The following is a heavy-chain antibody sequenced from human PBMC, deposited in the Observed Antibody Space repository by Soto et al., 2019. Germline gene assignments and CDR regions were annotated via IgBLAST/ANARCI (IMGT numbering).Heavy chain of an antibody. V-gene: IGHV3-7*01. D-gene: IGHD2-15*01. CDR1: GFTFSSYW. CDR2: IKQDGSEK. CDR3: ARDCSGGSCYLFFDY. J-gene: IGHJ4*02. Sequence: EVQLVESGGGLVQPGGSLRLSCAASGFTFSSYWMSWVRQAPGKGLEWVANIKQDGSEKYYVDSVKGRFTISRDNAKNSLYLQRNSLRAEDTAVYYCARDCSGGSCYLFFDYWGQGTLVTVSS.